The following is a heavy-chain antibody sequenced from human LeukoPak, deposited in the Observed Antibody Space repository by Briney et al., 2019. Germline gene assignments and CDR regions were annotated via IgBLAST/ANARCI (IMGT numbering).Heavy chain of an antibody. CDR3: ARELHSSSWYPGWFDP. D-gene: IGHD6-13*01. CDR1: GFTFSSYS. CDR2: ISSSSSTI. V-gene: IGHV3-48*04. Sequence: GGSLRLSCAASGFTFSSYSMNWVRQAPGKGLEWVSYISSSSSTIYYADSVKGRFTISRDNAKNSLYLQMNSLRAEDTAVYYCARELHSSSWYPGWFDPWGQGTLVTVSS. J-gene: IGHJ5*02.